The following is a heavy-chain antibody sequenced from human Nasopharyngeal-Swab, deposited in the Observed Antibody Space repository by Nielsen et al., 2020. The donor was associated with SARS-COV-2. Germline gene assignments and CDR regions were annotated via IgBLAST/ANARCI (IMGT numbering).Heavy chain of an antibody. CDR2: ISRSSRNT. Sequence: GESLKISCAASGFTFSSYSMNWVRQARGKGLEWVSSISRSSRNTYYAASVKGRFYISRYNANNSLYLQMNCLRAEDTAVYVCSMDRSTMVRGAFDPWGQGTLVTVSS. D-gene: IGHD3-10*01. V-gene: IGHV3-21*01. CDR3: SMDRSTMVRGAFDP. CDR1: GFTFSSYS. J-gene: IGHJ5*02.